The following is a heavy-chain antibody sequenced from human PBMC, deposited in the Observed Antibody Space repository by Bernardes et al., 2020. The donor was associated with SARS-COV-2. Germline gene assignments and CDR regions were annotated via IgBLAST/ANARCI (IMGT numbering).Heavy chain of an antibody. CDR3: AKDPRGGGNFNDAFDV. CDR1: GFTFRNYA. Sequence: VGSLILSCAASGFTFRNYAMSWVRQAPGKGLEWVSAISGSGASTHYADSVKGRFTISRDNSRTTFYLQLNNLRAEDTARYYCAKDPRGGGNFNDAFDVWGQGTMVTVSS. D-gene: IGHD2-21*02. V-gene: IGHV3-23*01. J-gene: IGHJ3*01. CDR2: ISGSGAST.